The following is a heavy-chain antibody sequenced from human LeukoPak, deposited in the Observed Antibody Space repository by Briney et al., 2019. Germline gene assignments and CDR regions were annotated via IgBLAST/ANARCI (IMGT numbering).Heavy chain of an antibody. CDR1: GGSISSYY. J-gene: IGHJ5*02. CDR2: IYYSGST. Sequence: PSETLSLTCTVSGGSISSYYWSWIRQPPGKGLEWIGYIYYSGSTNYNPSLKSRVTISVDTSKNKFSLKLSSVTAADTAVYYCARDGGSNNYWFDPWGQGTLVTVSS. V-gene: IGHV4-59*12. CDR3: ARDGGSNNYWFDP. D-gene: IGHD1-20*01.